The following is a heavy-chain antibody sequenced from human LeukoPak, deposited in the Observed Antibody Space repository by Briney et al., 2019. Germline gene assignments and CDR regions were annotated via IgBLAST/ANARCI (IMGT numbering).Heavy chain of an antibody. CDR3: ARDRYSSSDFDY. D-gene: IGHD6-6*01. V-gene: IGHV3-21*01. CDR1: GLTFSSYS. Sequence: NPGGSLRLSCAASGLTFSSYSMNWVRQAPGKGLEWVSSISSSSSYIYYADSVKGRFTISRDNAKNSLYLQMNSLRAEDTAVYYCARDRYSSSDFDYWGQGTLVTVSS. J-gene: IGHJ4*02. CDR2: ISSSSSYI.